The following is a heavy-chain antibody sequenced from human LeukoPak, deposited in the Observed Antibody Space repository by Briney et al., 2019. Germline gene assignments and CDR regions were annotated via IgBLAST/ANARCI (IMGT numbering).Heavy chain of an antibody. CDR1: GVSISSSNSY. J-gene: IGHJ4*02. CDR2: IYYTGNT. V-gene: IGHV4-39*01. Sequence: SETLSLTCTVSGVSISSSNSYWGWIRQPPGRGLEWSGSIYYTGNTYYNASLKSQVSISIDTSKNQFSLKLTSVTAADTSVYYCARQTGSGLFILPGGQGTLVTVSS. D-gene: IGHD3/OR15-3a*01. CDR3: ARQTGSGLFILP.